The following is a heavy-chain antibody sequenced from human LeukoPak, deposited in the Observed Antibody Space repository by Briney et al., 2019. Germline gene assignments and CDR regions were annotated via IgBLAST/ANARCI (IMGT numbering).Heavy chain of an antibody. CDR3: AREVTREGRSFDI. CDR1: GGSISSYY. CDR2: IYYSGST. D-gene: IGHD4-17*01. V-gene: IGHV4-59*01. J-gene: IGHJ3*02. Sequence: SETLSLTCTVSGGSISSYYWSWIRQPPGKGLEWIGYIYYSGSTNYNPSLKSRVTISVDTSKNQFSLKLSSVTAADTAVYYCAREVTREGRSFDIWGQGTMVTVSS.